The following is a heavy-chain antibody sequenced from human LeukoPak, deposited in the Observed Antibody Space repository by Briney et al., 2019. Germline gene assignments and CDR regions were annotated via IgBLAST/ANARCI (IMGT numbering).Heavy chain of an antibody. CDR3: AKDLRSSPIAFHI. V-gene: IGHV3-23*01. CDR2: ISGSGDST. D-gene: IGHD4-17*01. J-gene: IGHJ3*02. CDR1: GFTFSGYA. Sequence: PGGSLRLSCAASGFTFSGYAMTWVRQAPGKGLEWVSSISGSGDSTYYADSVKGRFTISRDNSKNTLYLQMNSLRAEDTAVYYCAKDLRSSPIAFHIRGQGTMVTVSS.